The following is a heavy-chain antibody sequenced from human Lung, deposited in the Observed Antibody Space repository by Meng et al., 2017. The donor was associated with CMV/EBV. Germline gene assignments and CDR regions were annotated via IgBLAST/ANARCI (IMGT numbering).Heavy chain of an antibody. V-gene: IGHV4-34*01. Sequence: SETLSLTCAAYGGSFSGYYWSWIRQPPGKGLEWIGEINHSGSTNYNPSLKSRVTISVDTSKNQFSLKLSSVTAADTAVYYCARGGYCSSTSCYKLYRNWFDPWGQGTLVTGSS. J-gene: IGHJ5*02. CDR3: ARGGYCSSTSCYKLYRNWFDP. CDR2: INHSGST. D-gene: IGHD2-2*02. CDR1: GGSFSGYY.